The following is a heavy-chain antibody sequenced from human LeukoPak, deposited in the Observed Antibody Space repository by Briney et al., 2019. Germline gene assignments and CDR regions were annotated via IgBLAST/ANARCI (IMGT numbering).Heavy chain of an antibody. V-gene: IGHV1-69*13. CDR3: ARESSSWYGLDY. D-gene: IGHD6-13*01. Sequence: GASVKVSCKASGGIFSSYAISWVRQAPGQGLEWMGGIIPIFGTANYAQKFQGRVTITADESTSTAYMELSSLRSEDTAVYYCARESSSWYGLDYWGQGTLVTVSS. J-gene: IGHJ4*02. CDR2: IIPIFGTA. CDR1: GGIFSSYA.